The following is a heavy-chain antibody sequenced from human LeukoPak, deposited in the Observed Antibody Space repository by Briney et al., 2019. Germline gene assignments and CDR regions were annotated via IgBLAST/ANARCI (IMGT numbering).Heavy chain of an antibody. D-gene: IGHD2-2*01. V-gene: IGHV1-46*01. Sequence: EASVKASCKASGYTFTYYYLHWVRQAPGQGLEWMGIINPSSGSTTYAQKFQGRVTMTRDTSTSTVYMDLSSLRSEDTAVYYCARDHSSQGAFDIWGQGTMVTVSS. CDR3: ARDHSSQGAFDI. CDR1: GYTFTYYY. CDR2: INPSSGST. J-gene: IGHJ3*02.